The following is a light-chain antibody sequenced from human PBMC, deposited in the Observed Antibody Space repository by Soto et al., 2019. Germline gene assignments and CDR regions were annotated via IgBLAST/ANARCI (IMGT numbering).Light chain of an antibody. J-gene: IGKJ5*01. Sequence: DIVMTQSPDSLAVSLGDRATINCKSRQSVLYSSNNKNYLSWYQQKPGQPPKLLMYWASTRESGVPDRFSGSGSGTDFTLTISSLQAEDVAVYYCQQYYNIPITFGQGTRLEIK. CDR1: QSVLYSSNNKNY. CDR3: QQYYNIPIT. CDR2: WAS. V-gene: IGKV4-1*01.